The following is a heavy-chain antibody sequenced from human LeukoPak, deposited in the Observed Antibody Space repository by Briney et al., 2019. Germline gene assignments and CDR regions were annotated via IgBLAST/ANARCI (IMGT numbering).Heavy chain of an antibody. V-gene: IGHV3-23*01. CDR3: AKASGYSYGSLEY. Sequence: GGSLRLSCAASGFTFSSYAMSWVRQAPGKGLEWVSAISGSGGSTYYADSVKGRFTISRDNSKNTLYLQMNSLRGEDTAVYYCAKASGYSYGSLEYWGQGTLVTVSS. CDR1: GFTFSSYA. CDR2: ISGSGGST. D-gene: IGHD5-18*01. J-gene: IGHJ4*02.